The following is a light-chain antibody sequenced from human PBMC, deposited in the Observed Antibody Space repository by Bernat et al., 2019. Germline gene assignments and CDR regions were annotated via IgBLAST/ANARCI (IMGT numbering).Light chain of an antibody. V-gene: IGKV3-11*01. CDR1: QNVGRY. Sequence: EVVLTPSPSTLSVSPGERATLSCRASQNVGRYLMWYQQKPGQPPRLLMFDVSTRANGIPARFSGSGSGTDFTLTIASLAPEDFAVYYCQQRSTWPITFGGGTKVEIK. CDR2: DVS. J-gene: IGKJ4*01. CDR3: QQRSTWPIT.